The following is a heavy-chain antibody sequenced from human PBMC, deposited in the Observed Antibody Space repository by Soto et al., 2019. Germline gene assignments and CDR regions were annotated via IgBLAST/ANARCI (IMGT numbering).Heavy chain of an antibody. CDR3: ASGKAVVVAALAI. V-gene: IGHV3-23*01. Sequence: EVQLLESGGGLVPPGGSLRLSCKASGFTFSSSAMTWVRQAPGQGLEWVASISENGGSRGGTYYADSVKGRFTISRDNSNNTLYLQVDSLRGADTAVYYCASGKAVVVAALAIWGQGTMVTVSS. D-gene: IGHD2-15*01. CDR2: ISENGGSRGGT. CDR1: GFTFSSSA. J-gene: IGHJ3*02.